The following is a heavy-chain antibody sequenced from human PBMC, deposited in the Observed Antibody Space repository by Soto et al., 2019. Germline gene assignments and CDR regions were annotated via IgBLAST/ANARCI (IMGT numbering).Heavy chain of an antibody. Sequence: HGESLKISCKGSGYSFTSYWIGWVRQMPGKGLEWMGIIYPGDSDTRYSPSFQGQVTISADKSISTAYLQWSSLKASDTAMYYCARPNYYDSSGYLLDAFDIWGQGTMVTVS. CDR3: ARPNYYDSSGYLLDAFDI. CDR2: IYPGDSDT. V-gene: IGHV5-51*01. CDR1: GYSFTSYW. J-gene: IGHJ3*02. D-gene: IGHD3-22*01.